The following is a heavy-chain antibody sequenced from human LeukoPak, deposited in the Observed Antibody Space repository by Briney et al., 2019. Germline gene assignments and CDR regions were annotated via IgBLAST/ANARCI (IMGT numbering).Heavy chain of an antibody. CDR3: AREANWVDY. Sequence: ASVKVSCKASGGTFSSYAISWVRQAPGQGLEWMGRIIPILGIANYAQKFQGRVTITADESTSTAYMELSSLRSEDTAVYYCAREANWVDYWGQGTLVTVSS. CDR1: GGTFSSYA. V-gene: IGHV1-69*04. D-gene: IGHD7-27*01. J-gene: IGHJ4*02. CDR2: IIPILGIA.